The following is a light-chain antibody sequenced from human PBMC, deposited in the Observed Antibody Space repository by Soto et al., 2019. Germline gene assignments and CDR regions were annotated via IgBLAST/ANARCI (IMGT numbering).Light chain of an antibody. CDR2: EVS. CDR3: CSYAGSSTPYV. Sequence: QSVLTQPASVSGSPGQSITISCTGTTSDVGGYNYVSWYQQHPGKVPKLLIHEVSNRPSGVSNRFSGSKSGNTASLTISGLQAEDEADYYCCSYAGSSTPYVFGTGTKVTVL. CDR1: TSDVGGYNY. J-gene: IGLJ1*01. V-gene: IGLV2-14*01.